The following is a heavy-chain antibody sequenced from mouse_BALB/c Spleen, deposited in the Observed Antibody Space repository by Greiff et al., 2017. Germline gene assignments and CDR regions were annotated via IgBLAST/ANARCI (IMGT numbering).Heavy chain of an antibody. D-gene: IGHD2-2*01. CDR3: ASTMVTTRYWYFDV. J-gene: IGHJ1*01. Sequence: QVTLKESGPGLVAPSQSLSITCTVSGFSLTGYGVNWVRQPPGKGLEWLGMIWGDGSTDYNSALKSRLSISKDNSKSQVFLKMNSLQTDDTARYYCASTMVTTRYWYFDVWGAGTTVTVSS. CDR2: IWGDGST. V-gene: IGHV2-6-7*01. CDR1: GFSLTGYG.